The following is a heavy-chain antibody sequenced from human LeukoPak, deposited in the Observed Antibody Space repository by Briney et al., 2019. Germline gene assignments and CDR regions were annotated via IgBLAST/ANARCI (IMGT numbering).Heavy chain of an antibody. CDR3: ARDPGIAVAGPSDAFDI. CDR2: ISAYNGNT. CDR1: VYTFTSYG. D-gene: IGHD6-19*01. Sequence: ASVKVSCKSSVYTFTSYGISWVRQAPGQCLEWMGWISAYNGNTNYAQKLQGRVTMTTDTSTSTAYMEQRSLRSDDTAVYYCARDPGIAVAGPSDAFDIWGQGTMVTVSS. V-gene: IGHV1-18*01. J-gene: IGHJ3*02.